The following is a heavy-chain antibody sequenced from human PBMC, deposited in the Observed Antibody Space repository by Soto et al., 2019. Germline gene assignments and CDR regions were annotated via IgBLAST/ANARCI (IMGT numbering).Heavy chain of an antibody. V-gene: IGHV3-11*01. D-gene: IGHD3-22*01. CDR3: ARDLGYYDSSGYFDY. CDR2: ISSSGDII. J-gene: IGHJ4*02. Sequence: PGGSLRLSCAASGFTFSDYYMSWIRQAPGKGLEWISYISSSGDIIYYADSVKGRFTISRDNAKNPLYLQMNSLRAEDTAVYYCARDLGYYDSSGYFDYWAREPWSPSPQ. CDR1: GFTFSDYY.